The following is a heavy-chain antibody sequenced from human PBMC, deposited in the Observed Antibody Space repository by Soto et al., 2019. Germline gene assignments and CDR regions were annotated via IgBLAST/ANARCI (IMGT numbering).Heavy chain of an antibody. J-gene: IGHJ4*02. CDR1: GGTFSSHR. V-gene: IGHV1-69*13. CDR3: VRDSGAKLSSS. D-gene: IGHD6-13*01. Sequence: SVKVSCKASGGTFSSHRINWVRQAPGEGLEWVGGIVPIRRSADYAQKFRGRVTISADDSARTTYLELSSLKSQDTAVYYCVRDSGAKLSSSWGQGTLVTVSS. CDR2: IVPIRRSA.